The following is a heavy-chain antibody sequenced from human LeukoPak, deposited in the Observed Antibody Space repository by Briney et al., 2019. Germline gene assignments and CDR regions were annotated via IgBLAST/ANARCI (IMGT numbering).Heavy chain of an antibody. CDR2: INPSGGST. CDR3: ARARKSGGITMIRGVKDRGWFDP. V-gene: IGHV1-46*01. D-gene: IGHD3-10*01. Sequence: ASVKVSCKASGYTFTSYYMHWVRQAPGQGLEWMGIINPSGGSTSYAQKFQGRVTMTRDMSTSTVYMELSSLRSEDTAVYYCARARKSGGITMIRGVKDRGWFDPWGQGTLVTVSS. CDR1: GYTFTSYY. J-gene: IGHJ5*02.